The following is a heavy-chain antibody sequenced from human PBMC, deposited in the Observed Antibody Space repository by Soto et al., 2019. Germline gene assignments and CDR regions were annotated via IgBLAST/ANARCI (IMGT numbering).Heavy chain of an antibody. CDR1: GFTFDDYA. CDR2: ISWNSGSI. J-gene: IGHJ5*01. D-gene: IGHD6-6*01. Sequence: SLRLSCAASGFTFDDYAMHWVRQAPGKGLEWVSGISWNSGSIGYADSVKGRFTISRDNAKNSLYLQMNSLRAEDTALYYCAKDGAARLRPNWFDSWGQGTLVTVSS. V-gene: IGHV3-9*01. CDR3: AKDGAARLRPNWFDS.